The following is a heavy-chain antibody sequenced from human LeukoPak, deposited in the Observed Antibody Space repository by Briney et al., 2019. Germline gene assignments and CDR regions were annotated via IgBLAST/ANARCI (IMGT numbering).Heavy chain of an antibody. CDR3: ARAHAGDYADAFDV. CDR1: GFTFSSYA. D-gene: IGHD4-17*01. J-gene: IGHJ3*01. V-gene: IGHV3-64*01. Sequence: GGSLRLSCAASGFTFSSYAMHWVRQAPGKRLEYVSAISSNGGSTYYANSVKGRFTISRDNSKNTLYLQMGSLRAEDMAVYYCARAHAGDYADAFDVWGQGTMVTVSS. CDR2: ISSNGGST.